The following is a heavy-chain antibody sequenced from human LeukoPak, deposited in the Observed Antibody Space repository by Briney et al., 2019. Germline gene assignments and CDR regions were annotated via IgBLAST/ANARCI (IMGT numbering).Heavy chain of an antibody. Sequence: PGGSLRLSCAASGFTFSDYYMSWLRQAPGKGLEWVSYISSSGSTIYYADSVKGRFTISRDNAKNSLYLQMNSLRAEDTAVYYCARDEVGGSYANFDYWGQGTLVTVSS. CDR2: ISSSGSTI. CDR1: GFTFSDYY. J-gene: IGHJ4*02. CDR3: ARDEVGGSYANFDY. V-gene: IGHV3-11*04. D-gene: IGHD1-26*01.